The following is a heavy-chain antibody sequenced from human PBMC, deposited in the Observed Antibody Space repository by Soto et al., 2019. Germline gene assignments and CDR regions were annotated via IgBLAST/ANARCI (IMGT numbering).Heavy chain of an antibody. D-gene: IGHD2-8*01. CDR1: GGSISSSNW. J-gene: IGHJ5*02. CDR2: IYHSGST. CDR3: ARGINASNWFDP. V-gene: IGHV4-4*02. Sequence: PSETLSLTCAVSGGSISSSNWWSWVRQPPGKGLEWIGEIYHSGSTNYNHSIKSRVTISVDKSKNQFSLKLSSVTAADTAVYYCARGINASNWFDPWGQGTLVTVSS.